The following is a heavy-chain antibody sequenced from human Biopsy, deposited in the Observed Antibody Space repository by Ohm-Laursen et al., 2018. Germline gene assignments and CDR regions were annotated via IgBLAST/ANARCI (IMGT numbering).Heavy chain of an antibody. V-gene: IGHV3-23*01. J-gene: IGHJ4*02. CDR2: ITSSGAST. D-gene: IGHD3-9*01. Sequence: SLRLSCAASGFTFSTYAMSWVRQAPGKGLEWVSSITSSGASTDFADSVKGRFTIFRDNSKNTLYLQMNSPRAEDTAVYYCAKVSPTILSSSDYWGQGTLVTVSS. CDR1: GFTFSTYA. CDR3: AKVSPTILSSSDY.